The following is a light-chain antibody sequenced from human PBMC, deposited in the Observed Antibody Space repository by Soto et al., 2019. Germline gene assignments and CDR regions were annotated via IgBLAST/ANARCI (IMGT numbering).Light chain of an antibody. J-gene: IGLJ1*01. V-gene: IGLV2-14*01. Sequence: QSALTQPASVSGSPGQSITISCTGTNSDLGAYDYVSWYQQHPGKAPRLLIYEVFNRPSGVSDCFSGSKSANTASLTISGLQADDEADYYCSSYTASSARVFGPGTKLTAL. CDR2: EVF. CDR3: SSYTASSARV. CDR1: NSDLGAYDY.